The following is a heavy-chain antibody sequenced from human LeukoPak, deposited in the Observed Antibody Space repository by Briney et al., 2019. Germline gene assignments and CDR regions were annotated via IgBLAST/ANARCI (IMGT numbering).Heavy chain of an antibody. CDR1: GYTFTGYY. CDR2: INPNSGGT. J-gene: IGHJ4*02. D-gene: IGHD2-8*02. Sequence: AASVKVSCKASGYTFTGYYMHWVRQAPGQGLEWMGWINPNSGGTNYAQKFQGRVTMTRNTSISTAYMELSSLRSEDTAVYYCARPIEGGVDDCTGGNCYSLDFWGQGTLVTVSS. V-gene: IGHV1-2*02. CDR3: ARPIEGGVDDCTGGNCYSLDF.